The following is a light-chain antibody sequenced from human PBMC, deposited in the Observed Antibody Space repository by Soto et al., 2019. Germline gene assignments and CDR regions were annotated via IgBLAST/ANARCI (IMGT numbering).Light chain of an antibody. Sequence: DLQMTQSPSSLSASVGDRVTISCRTSQSIGSYLNWYQQKPGKAPKLLIYAASSLHSGVPSRFSGSGSGTDFTLTISSLQPEDFATYICQESYSVWTFGQGTKVDIK. J-gene: IGKJ1*01. CDR3: QESYSVWT. CDR1: QSIGSY. CDR2: AAS. V-gene: IGKV1-39*01.